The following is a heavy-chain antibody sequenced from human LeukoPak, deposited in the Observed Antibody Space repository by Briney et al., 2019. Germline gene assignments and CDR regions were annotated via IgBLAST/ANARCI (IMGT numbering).Heavy chain of an antibody. D-gene: IGHD6-13*01. Sequence: GGSLRLSCAASGFTFINYGMSWVRQAPGKGLEWVSVISGSGENTYYADSVKGRFTISRDNFKNTLYLQMNSLRAEDTAVYYCANGAAAGTPTIGDYWGQGTLVTVSS. V-gene: IGHV3-23*01. CDR1: GFTFINYG. J-gene: IGHJ4*02. CDR2: ISGSGENT. CDR3: ANGAAAGTPTIGDY.